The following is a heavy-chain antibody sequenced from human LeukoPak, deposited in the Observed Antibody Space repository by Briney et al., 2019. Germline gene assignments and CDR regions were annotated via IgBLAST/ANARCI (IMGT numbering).Heavy chain of an antibody. CDR1: GFTFSSYW. CDR2: IKQDGSEK. D-gene: IGHD3-22*01. V-gene: IGHV3-7*03. Sequence: GGSLRLSCAASGFTFSSYWMSWVRQAPGKGLEWVANIKQDGSEKYYVDSVKGRFTISRDNAKNSLYLQMNSLRAEDTAVYYCARDRRDPRITMIVVVYGMDVWGQGTTVTVSS. CDR3: ARDRRDPRITMIVVVYGMDV. J-gene: IGHJ6*02.